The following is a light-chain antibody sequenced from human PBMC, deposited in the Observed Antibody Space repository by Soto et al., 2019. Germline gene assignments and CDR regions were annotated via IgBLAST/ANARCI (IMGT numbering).Light chain of an antibody. CDR3: QQYGNSPYT. V-gene: IGKV3-20*01. J-gene: IGKJ2*01. CDR1: QSVSSSY. Sequence: EIVLTQSPGTLSLSPGERATLSCRASQSVSSSYLAWYQQKPGQAPRLLIYGASSSATGIPDRFSGSGSGTDFTLTISRLEPEYFAVYYCQQYGNSPYTFGQGTKLEIK. CDR2: GAS.